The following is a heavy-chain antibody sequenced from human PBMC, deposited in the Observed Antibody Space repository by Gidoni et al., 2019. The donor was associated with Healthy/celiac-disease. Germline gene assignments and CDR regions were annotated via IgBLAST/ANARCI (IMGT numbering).Heavy chain of an antibody. CDR1: GGSFSCYY. CDR2: INHSGST. D-gene: IGHD3-3*01. CDR3: ARGRTIFGGHRSYGMDV. Sequence: QVQLQQWGAGLLKPSETLSLTCAVYGGSFSCYYWSWIRQPPGKGLEWIGEINHSGSTNYNPSLKSRVTISVDTSKNQFSLKLSSVTAADTAVYYCARGRTIFGGHRSYGMDVWGQGTTVTVSS. V-gene: IGHV4-34*01. J-gene: IGHJ6*02.